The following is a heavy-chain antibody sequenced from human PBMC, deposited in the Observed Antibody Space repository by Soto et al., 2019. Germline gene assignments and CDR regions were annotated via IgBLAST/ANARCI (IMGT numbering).Heavy chain of an antibody. J-gene: IGHJ6*02. CDR2: ISSSSSYL. CDR3: AKDITQVGYNCNYYYYYGMDV. CDR1: GFTFSSYS. V-gene: IGHV3-21*04. D-gene: IGHD1-20*01. Sequence: WSLRLSCAASGFTFSSYSINWVRQAPGKGLEWVSSISSSSSYLYFADSVKGRFTIPRDNAKNSLYMEMNSLQAEDTAVYYCAKDITQVGYNCNYYYYYGMDVWGQGTMVTVYS.